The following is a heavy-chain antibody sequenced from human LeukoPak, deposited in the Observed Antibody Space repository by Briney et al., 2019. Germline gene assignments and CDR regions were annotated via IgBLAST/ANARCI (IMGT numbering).Heavy chain of an antibody. CDR1: GGSLSSDNYY. D-gene: IGHD5-18*01. CDR3: ARTTEGGYTYNYFYYYYMDV. J-gene: IGHJ6*03. CDR2: VYTTGST. V-gene: IGHV4-61*02. Sequence: PSETLSLTCSVSGGSLSSDNYYWNWIRQPAGKGLEWIGRVYTTGSTNYNPSLKSRISISVDTSKNQFSLKLSSVTAADTAVYYCARTTEGGYTYNYFYYYYMDVWGKGTTVTISS.